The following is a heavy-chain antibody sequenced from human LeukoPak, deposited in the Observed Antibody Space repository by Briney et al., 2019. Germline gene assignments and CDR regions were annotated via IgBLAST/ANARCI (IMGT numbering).Heavy chain of an antibody. J-gene: IGHJ4*02. CDR1: GFTFDDYA. Sequence: GGSLRLSCAASGFTFDDYAMHWVRQAPGKGLEWVSGISWNSGSTGYADSVKGRFTISRDNAKNSLYLQMNSLRAEDTALYYCAKALRPYGLLPPFDYWGQGTLVTVSS. D-gene: IGHD4-17*01. V-gene: IGHV3-9*01. CDR3: AKALRPYGLLPPFDY. CDR2: ISWNSGST.